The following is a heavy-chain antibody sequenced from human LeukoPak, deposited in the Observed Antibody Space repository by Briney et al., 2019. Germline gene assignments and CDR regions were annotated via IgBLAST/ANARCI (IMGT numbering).Heavy chain of an antibody. Sequence: ASVKVSCKASGGTFSSYAISWVRQAPGQGLEWMGRIIPILGIANYAQKFQGRVTITADKSTSTAYMELSSLRPEDTAVYYCAVQRVVISSFDYWGQGTLVTVSS. CDR2: IIPILGIA. D-gene: IGHD3-3*01. J-gene: IGHJ4*02. CDR1: GGTFSSYA. V-gene: IGHV1-69*04. CDR3: AVQRVVISSFDY.